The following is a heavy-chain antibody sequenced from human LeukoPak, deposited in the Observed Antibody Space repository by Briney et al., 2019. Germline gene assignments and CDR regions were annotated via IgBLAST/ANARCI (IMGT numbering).Heavy chain of an antibody. Sequence: GGSLRLSCAASGFTFSSYAMGWVRQAPGRGLDWVSSISGSGDTAYHADSVKGRFTISRDNSKNTLYLQMNSLRAEDTAVYYCAKLEYCGSTNCYWFNFWGQGALVTVSS. V-gene: IGHV3-23*01. CDR2: ISGSGDTA. CDR1: GFTFSSYA. J-gene: IGHJ4*02. CDR3: AKLEYCGSTNCYWFNF. D-gene: IGHD2-2*01.